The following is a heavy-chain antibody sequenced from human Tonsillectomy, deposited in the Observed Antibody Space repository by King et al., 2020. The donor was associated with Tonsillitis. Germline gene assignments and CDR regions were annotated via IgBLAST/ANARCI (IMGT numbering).Heavy chain of an antibody. Sequence: HVQLQESGPGLVKPSETLSLTCTVSGGSISTYFWSWIQQPPGKGLEWIGYISYSGRTDYNPSLKSRVTISLDTSTKQFSLKLNSVTAADTAVYYCARDYRITVPGNYSYYYGLDVWGQGTTVTVSS. J-gene: IGHJ6*02. CDR3: ARDYRITVPGNYSYYYGLDV. V-gene: IGHV4-59*01. CDR1: GGSISTYF. D-gene: IGHD6-19*01. CDR2: ISYSGRT.